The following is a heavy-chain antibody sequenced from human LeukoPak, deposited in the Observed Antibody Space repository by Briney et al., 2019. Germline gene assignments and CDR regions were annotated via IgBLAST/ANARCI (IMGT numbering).Heavy chain of an antibody. CDR2: ISGSGGST. CDR1: GFTFSSYA. D-gene: IGHD3-22*01. V-gene: IGHV3-23*01. CDR3: AREGLSYYDSSGYFGWLPDY. Sequence: GGSLRLSCAASGFTFSSYAMSWVRQAPGKGLEWVSAISGSGGSTYYADSVKGRFTISRDNSKNTLYLQMNSLRAEDTAVYYCAREGLSYYDSSGYFGWLPDYWGQGTLVTVSS. J-gene: IGHJ4*02.